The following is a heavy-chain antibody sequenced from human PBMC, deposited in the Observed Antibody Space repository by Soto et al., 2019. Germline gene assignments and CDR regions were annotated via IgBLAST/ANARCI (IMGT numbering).Heavy chain of an antibody. CDR2: ISGSGGTT. CDR1: GFTFSSYA. V-gene: IGHV3-23*01. J-gene: IGHJ4*02. CDR3: ARGSYRAFDY. Sequence: PGGSLRLSCAASGFTFSSYAMSWIRQAPGKGLEWVSAISGSGGTTYYADSVKGRFTLSRDNPKNTLYIQMSSLRVEDTAVYYCARGSYRAFDYWGQGTLVTAS. D-gene: IGHD4-4*01.